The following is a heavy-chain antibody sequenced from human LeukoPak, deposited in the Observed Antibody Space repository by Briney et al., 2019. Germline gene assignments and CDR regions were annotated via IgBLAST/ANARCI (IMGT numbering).Heavy chain of an antibody. V-gene: IGHV3-23*01. CDR3: AKWGDYDVLTGYYVSDY. CDR1: GFTFSHYA. D-gene: IGHD3-9*01. CDR2: NTSSGGNT. Sequence: PGAPLRLFCAPSGFTFSHYAVSWVRQSPGKGLEWVSANTSSGGNTHYADSVKGRFTISRDNSKNTVFLQMNSLRAEDTAVYYCAKWGDYDVLTGYYVSDYWGQGTLVTVSS. J-gene: IGHJ4*02.